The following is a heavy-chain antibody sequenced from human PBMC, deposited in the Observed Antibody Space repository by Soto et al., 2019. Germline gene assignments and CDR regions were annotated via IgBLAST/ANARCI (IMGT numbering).Heavy chain of an antibody. J-gene: IGHJ5*01. D-gene: IGHD2-15*01. CDR3: AHRRAYRGSWNSGWFDS. V-gene: IGHV2-5*09. CDR2: LYWDDGK. CDR1: GFSLATSEVG. Sequence: QVNLKESGPTLGKPTQNPTLTCTFPGFSLATSEVGVGWIRQPPGQAPEWLSFLYWDDGKRHCPSLKRRLTIVQXXSXNXXVLIMTNVDPVDSGTYYCAHRRAYRGSWNSGWFDSWGQGILVSVSS.